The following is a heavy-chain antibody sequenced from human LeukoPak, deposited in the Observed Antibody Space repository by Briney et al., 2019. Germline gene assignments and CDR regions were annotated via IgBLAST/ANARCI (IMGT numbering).Heavy chain of an antibody. CDR1: GGSISGSRT. V-gene: IGHV4-39*07. J-gene: IGHJ4*02. CDR2: IHYDGRT. D-gene: IGHD6-25*01. CDR3: ARVLTAAGLDF. Sequence: PSETLSLTCTVSGGSISGSRTWGWVRQPPGKGLEWIGNIHYDGRTAPNPSLKSRVTISLDTSTNQFSLKVKSVTAADTAFYYCARVLTAAGLDFWGQGILVSISS.